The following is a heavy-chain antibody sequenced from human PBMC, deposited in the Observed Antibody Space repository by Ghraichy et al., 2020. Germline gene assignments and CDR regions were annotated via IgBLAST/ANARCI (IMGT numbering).Heavy chain of an antibody. D-gene: IGHD6-19*01. CDR2: IGGSGGTT. V-gene: IGHV3-23*01. CDR3: AKNKGSGWMYYFDY. J-gene: IGHJ4*02. CDR1: GFTFSSTA. Sequence: GGSLRLSCVASGFTFSSTAVSWVRQAPGRGLQWVSAIGGSGGTTYYADSVKGRFTIPRDNSKNTLYLQMNSLRAEDTAVYYCAKNKGSGWMYYFDYWGQGTLVTVSS.